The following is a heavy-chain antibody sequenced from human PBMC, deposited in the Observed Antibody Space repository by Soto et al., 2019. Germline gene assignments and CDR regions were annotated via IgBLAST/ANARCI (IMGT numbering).Heavy chain of an antibody. D-gene: IGHD1-1*01. CDR3: ARDKRLERGLDYYYYMDV. CDR2: IIPILGIA. J-gene: IGHJ6*03. V-gene: IGHV1-69*04. Sequence: ASVKVSCKASGGTFSSYTISWVRQAPGQGLEWMGRIIPILGIANYAQKFQGRVTITADKSTSTAYMELSSLRSEDTAVYYCARDKRLERGLDYYYYMDVWGKGTTVTVSS. CDR1: GGTFSSYT.